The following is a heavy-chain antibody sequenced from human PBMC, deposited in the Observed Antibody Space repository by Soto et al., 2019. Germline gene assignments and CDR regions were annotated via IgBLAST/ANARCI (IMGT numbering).Heavy chain of an antibody. CDR3: AALPVAGRDVDY. Sequence: DVQLVESGGGSVQPGGSLSLPWVASGFTFSSYSMNWVRQAPGKGLEWVSYISSSSGTKYYSDSVEGRFTISRDNAKNSLHLQMNNLRAEDTAIYYCAALPVAGRDVDYWGQGTLVTVSS. CDR1: GFTFSSYS. CDR2: ISSSSGTK. V-gene: IGHV3-48*01. J-gene: IGHJ4*02. D-gene: IGHD6-19*01.